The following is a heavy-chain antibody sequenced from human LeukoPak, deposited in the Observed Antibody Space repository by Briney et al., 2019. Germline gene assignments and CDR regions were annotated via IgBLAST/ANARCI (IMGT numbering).Heavy chain of an antibody. J-gene: IGHJ4*02. CDR2: IYPGDSDT. V-gene: IGHV5-51*01. D-gene: IGHD3-22*01. CDR3: ARQGYYSDSSGYYSDY. CDR1: GYSFTSYW. Sequence: GESLNISCKGSGYSFTSYWIGWVRQMPGKGLEWMGIIYPGDSDTRYSPSFQGQVTISAPKSIRTAYLQWSSLKASDTAMYYCARQGYYSDSSGYYSDYWGQGTLVTVSS.